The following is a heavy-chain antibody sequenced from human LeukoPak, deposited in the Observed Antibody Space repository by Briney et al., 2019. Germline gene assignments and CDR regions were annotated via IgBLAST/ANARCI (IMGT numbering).Heavy chain of an antibody. V-gene: IGHV4-38-2*02. D-gene: IGHD6-19*01. CDR2: IYHSGST. J-gene: IGHJ3*02. Sequence: PSETLSLTCTVSGYSISSGYYWGWIRQPPGKGLEWIGSIYHSGSTYYNPSLKSRVTISVDTSKNQLSLKLSSVTAADTAVYYCARDYSSGWDLRLAAFDIWGQGTMVTVSS. CDR1: GYSISSGYY. CDR3: ARDYSSGWDLRLAAFDI.